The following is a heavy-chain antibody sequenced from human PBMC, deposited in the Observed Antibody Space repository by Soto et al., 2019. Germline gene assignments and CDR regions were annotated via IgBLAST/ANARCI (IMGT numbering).Heavy chain of an antibody. D-gene: IGHD6-13*01. J-gene: IGHJ6*02. V-gene: IGHV3-11*01. CDR3: ARNTLSAAGSDNYGLDV. Sequence: QVQLVESGGGLVKPGGSLRLSCAASGFTFSDHYMSWIRQAPGMGLAWVAYISGSGFTIYNADSVKGRFTISRDNAKNPLYLQMASLRAEDTAVYYCARNTLSAAGSDNYGLDVWGRGTTVAVSS. CDR1: GFTFSDHY. CDR2: ISGSGFTI.